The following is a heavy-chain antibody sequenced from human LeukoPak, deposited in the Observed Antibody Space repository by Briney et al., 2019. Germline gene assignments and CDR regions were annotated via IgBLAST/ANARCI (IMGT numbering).Heavy chain of an antibody. CDR2: ISGSGGST. CDR1: GFTFSSYA. D-gene: IGHD2-2*01. Sequence: GGSLRLSCAASGFTFSSYAMSWVRQAPGKGLEWVSAISGSGGSTYYADSVKGRFTISRDNSKNTLYLQMNSLRAEDTAVYYCAKSLDIYCSSTSCYYFDYWGQGTLVTVSS. CDR3: AKSLDIYCSSTSCYYFDY. V-gene: IGHV3-23*01. J-gene: IGHJ4*02.